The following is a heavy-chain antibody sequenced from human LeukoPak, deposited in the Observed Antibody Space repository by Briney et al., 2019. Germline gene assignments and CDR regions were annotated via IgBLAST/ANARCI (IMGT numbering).Heavy chain of an antibody. J-gene: IGHJ4*02. CDR3: ARGSPAYYYDSSGYYHSFDY. D-gene: IGHD3-22*01. Sequence: GESLKISCKGSGYSFTSYWIGWVRQMPGKGLEWMGIIYPGDSDTRYSPSFQGQVTISADKSISTAYLQWSSLKASDTAMYYCARGSPAYYYDSSGYYHSFDYWGQGTLVTVSS. V-gene: IGHV5-51*01. CDR2: IYPGDSDT. CDR1: GYSFTSYW.